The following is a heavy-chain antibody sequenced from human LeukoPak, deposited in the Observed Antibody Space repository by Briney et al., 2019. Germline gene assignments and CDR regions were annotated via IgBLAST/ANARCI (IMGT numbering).Heavy chain of an antibody. CDR2: SYTSGST. D-gene: IGHD1-26*01. Sequence: SETLSLTCTVSGGSINGDSYQWSWIRQPAGKGMEWIGRSYTSGSTNYNPSLKNRATISVATSKNQFSLKLTSVTAADTAVYYCARGRGGTYYWYDPWGQGTLVTVSS. CDR1: GGSINGDSYQ. CDR3: ARGRGGTYYWYDP. J-gene: IGHJ5*02. V-gene: IGHV4-61*02.